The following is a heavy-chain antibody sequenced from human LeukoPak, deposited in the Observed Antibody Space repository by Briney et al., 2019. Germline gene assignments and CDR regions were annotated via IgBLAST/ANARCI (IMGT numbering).Heavy chain of an antibody. CDR2: INHSGST. CDR1: GGSFSGYY. D-gene: IGHD1-26*01. CDR3: ARQNGIVGTSFDY. V-gene: IGHV4-34*01. Sequence: SETLSLTCAVYGGSFSGYYWSWIRQPPGKGLEWIGEINHSGSTNYNPSLKSRVTISVDTSRNQFSLKLTSVTAADTAVYYCARQNGIVGTSFDYWGQGSLVTVSS. J-gene: IGHJ4*02.